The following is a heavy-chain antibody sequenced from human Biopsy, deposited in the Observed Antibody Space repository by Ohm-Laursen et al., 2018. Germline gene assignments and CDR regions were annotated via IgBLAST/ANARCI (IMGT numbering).Heavy chain of an antibody. Sequence: TLSLTWTVSGGSISSDYWSWIRQTPGKGLEWIGYIYYGGSTNYNPSLKSRVTISVDTSKNQFSLRLNSVTAADTAVYYCARATNSTGWPYYYFYGMDVWGQGTTVTVSS. D-gene: IGHD2/OR15-2a*01. CDR3: ARATNSTGWPYYYFYGMDV. V-gene: IGHV4-59*01. CDR1: GGSISSDY. CDR2: IYYGGST. J-gene: IGHJ6*02.